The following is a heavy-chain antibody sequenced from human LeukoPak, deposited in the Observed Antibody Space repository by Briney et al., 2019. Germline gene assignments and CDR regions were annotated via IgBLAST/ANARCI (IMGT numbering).Heavy chain of an antibody. D-gene: IGHD5-18*01. Sequence: GESLKISCKGPGYSFTSYWIGWVRQMPGKGLERMGIIYPGDSDTRYSPSFQGQVTISAGKSISTAYLQWSSLKASDTAMYYCATTGYSYGFPFDYWGQGTLVTVSS. CDR2: IYPGDSDT. V-gene: IGHV5-51*01. CDR1: GYSFTSYW. J-gene: IGHJ4*02. CDR3: ATTGYSYGFPFDY.